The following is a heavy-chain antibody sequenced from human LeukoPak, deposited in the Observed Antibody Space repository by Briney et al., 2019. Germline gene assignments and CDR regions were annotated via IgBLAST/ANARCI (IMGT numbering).Heavy chain of an antibody. CDR3: ARDLKWIAAARGAFDI. D-gene: IGHD6-13*01. J-gene: IGHJ3*02. CDR1: GGSISSSSYY. Sequence: PSETQSLTCTVSGGSISSSSYYWGWIRQPPGKGLEWIGSIYYSGSTYYNPSLKSRVTISVDTSKNQFSLKLSSVTAADTAVYYCARDLKWIAAARGAFDIWGQGTMVTVSS. CDR2: IYYSGST. V-gene: IGHV4-39*07.